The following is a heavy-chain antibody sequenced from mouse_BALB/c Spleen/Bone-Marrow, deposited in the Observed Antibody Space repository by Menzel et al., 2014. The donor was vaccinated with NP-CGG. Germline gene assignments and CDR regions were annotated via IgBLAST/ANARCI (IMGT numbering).Heavy chain of an antibody. V-gene: IGHV14-3*02. Sequence: EVHLQHSGAELVKPGASVKLSCTASGFNIKDTYMHWVKQRPEQGLEWIGRIDPANGNTKYDPKFQGKATITADTSSNTAYLQLSSLTSEDTAVYYCARNYGYGKSFAYWGQGTLVTVSA. CDR3: ARNYGYGKSFAY. J-gene: IGHJ3*01. CDR2: IDPANGNT. D-gene: IGHD2-2*01. CDR1: GFNIKDTY.